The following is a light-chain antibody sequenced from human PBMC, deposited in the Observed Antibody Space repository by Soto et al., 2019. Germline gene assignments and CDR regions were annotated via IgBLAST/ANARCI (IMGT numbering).Light chain of an antibody. J-gene: IGKJ4*01. CDR3: QQYNKWPLT. V-gene: IGKV3-15*01. CDR1: QSVSNN. Sequence: EIVMTQSPATLSVSPGEKATLSCRASQSVSNNLAWYQQKPGQAPRLLIYFASTRATGIPARFSGSGSGTEFTLTISSLQSEDFAVYYCQQYNKWPLTFGGGTKVE. CDR2: FAS.